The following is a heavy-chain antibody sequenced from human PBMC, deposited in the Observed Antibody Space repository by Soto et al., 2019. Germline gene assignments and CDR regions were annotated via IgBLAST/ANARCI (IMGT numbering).Heavy chain of an antibody. J-gene: IGHJ6*02. V-gene: IGHV4-59*01. D-gene: IGHD3-10*01. CDR1: AGSISSYY. Sequence: QVQLQESGPGLVKASETLSLTCTVSAGSISSYYWGWIRQSPGKGLEWIGYIYNSGSTNYNPSLKSRLTMSVDTSKNQFSLKLSSVTAADTAVYYCARIIRTLAWDGVDVWGQRTRVTV. CDR2: IYNSGST. CDR3: ARIIRTLAWDGVDV.